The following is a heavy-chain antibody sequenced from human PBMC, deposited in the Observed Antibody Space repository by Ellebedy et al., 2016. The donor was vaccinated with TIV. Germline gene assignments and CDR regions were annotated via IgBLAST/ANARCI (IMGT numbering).Heavy chain of an antibody. Sequence: SETLSLTCTVSGGSISGYYWSWIRQPPGKGLEWIGEIHHSGSTNYEPYIKRRITISLDTSKTQFSLKLSSVTAADTAVYYCARGVREYSGYDSKYYYYYYCMDVWGQGTTVTVSS. J-gene: IGHJ6*02. CDR1: GGSISGYY. D-gene: IGHD5-12*01. CDR3: ARGVREYSGYDSKYYYYYYCMDV. V-gene: IGHV4-34*01. CDR2: IHHSGST.